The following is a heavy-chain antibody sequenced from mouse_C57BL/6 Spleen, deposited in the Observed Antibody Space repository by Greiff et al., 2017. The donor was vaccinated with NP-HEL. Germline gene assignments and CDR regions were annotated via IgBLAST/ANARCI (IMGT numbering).Heavy chain of an antibody. D-gene: IGHD4-1*01. J-gene: IGHJ3*01. CDR1: GYTFTDYE. CDR3: TRGTGTRGFAY. V-gene: IGHV1-15*01. Sequence: VKLMESGAELVRPGASVTLSCKASGYTFTDYEMHWVKQTPVHGLEWIGAIDPETGGTAYNQKFKGKAILTADKSSSTAYMELRSLTSEDSAVYYCTRGTGTRGFAYWGQGTLVTVSA. CDR2: IDPETGGT.